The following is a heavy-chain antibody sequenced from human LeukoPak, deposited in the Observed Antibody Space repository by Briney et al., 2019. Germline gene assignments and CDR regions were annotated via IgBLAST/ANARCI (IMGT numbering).Heavy chain of an antibody. J-gene: IGHJ1*01. CDR1: GFTFTTYW. D-gene: IGHD3-10*01. V-gene: IGHV3-7*01. CDR3: AKDLMRDRWFGES. CDR2: MKPDGSEI. Sequence: GGSLRLSCAASGFTFTTYWMSWVRQAPGKGLEWVANMKPDGSEIFYVDSVKGRFTISRDNSKNTLYLQMNSLRAEDTAVYYCAKDLMRDRWFGESWGQGTLVTVSS.